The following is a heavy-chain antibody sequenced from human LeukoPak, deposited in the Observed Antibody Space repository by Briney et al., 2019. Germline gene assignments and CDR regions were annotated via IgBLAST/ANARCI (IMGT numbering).Heavy chain of an antibody. CDR3: ATHKLGYCSSTSCPRSWWFDP. CDR1: GFTFSSYA. CDR2: ISYDGSNK. J-gene: IGHJ5*02. Sequence: GGSLRLSCAASGFTFSSYAMHWFRQAPGKGLEWVAVISYDGSNKYYADSVKGRFTISRDNSKNTLYLQMNSLRAEDTAVYYCATHKLGYCSSTSCPRSWWFDPWGQGTLVTVSS. V-gene: IGHV3-30-3*01. D-gene: IGHD2-2*01.